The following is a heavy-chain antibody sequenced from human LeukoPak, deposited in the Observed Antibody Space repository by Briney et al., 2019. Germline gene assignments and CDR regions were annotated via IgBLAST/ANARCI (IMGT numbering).Heavy chain of an antibody. Sequence: GGSLRLSCAASGFTFSDYYMSWIRQAPGKGPEWVSHISSSGSTIYYADSVKGRFTISRDNAKNSLYLQMNSLRAEDTAVYYCARVRAGTTPVGWFDPWGQGTLVTVSS. CDR3: ARVRAGTTPVGWFDP. D-gene: IGHD1-7*01. CDR2: ISSSGSTI. CDR1: GFTFSDYY. J-gene: IGHJ5*02. V-gene: IGHV3-11*04.